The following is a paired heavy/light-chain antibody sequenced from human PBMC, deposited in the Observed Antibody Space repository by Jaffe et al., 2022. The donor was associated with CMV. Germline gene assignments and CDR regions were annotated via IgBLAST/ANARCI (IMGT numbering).Light chain of an antibody. CDR2: DAS. CDR1: QSVSSY. CDR3: QQRSNWPQT. Sequence: EIVLTQSPATLSLSPGERATLSCRASQSVSSYLAWYQQKPGQAPRLLIYDASNRATGIPARFSGSGSGTDFTLTISSLEPEDFAVYYCQQRSNWPQTFGQGTKVEIK. J-gene: IGKJ1*01. V-gene: IGKV3-11*01.
Heavy chain of an antibody. CDR1: GYTFTSYG. D-gene: IGHD3-10*01. CDR3: ARDLLWFGELSNRKSFDY. V-gene: IGHV1-18*04. Sequence: QVQLVQSGAEVKKPGASVKVSCKASGYTFTSYGISWVRQAPGQGLEWMGWISAYNGNTNYAQKLQGRVTMTTDTSTSTAYMELRSLRSDDTAVYYCARDLLWFGELSNRKSFDYWGQGTLVTVSS. J-gene: IGHJ4*02. CDR2: ISAYNGNT.